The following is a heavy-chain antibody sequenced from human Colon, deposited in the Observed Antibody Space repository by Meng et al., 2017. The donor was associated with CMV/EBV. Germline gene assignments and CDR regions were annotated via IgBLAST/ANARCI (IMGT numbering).Heavy chain of an antibody. CDR3: ARSHYYNSREFDY. D-gene: IGHD3-22*01. V-gene: IGHV3-23*01. CDR1: GFTFSTYA. J-gene: IGHJ4*02. CDR2: IRASGGST. Sequence: GGSLRLSCAASGFTFSTYAMTWVRQAPGKGLEWVSTIRASGGSTYYADSVKGRFTISRDNSKNTLYLQMNSLRPEDTAVYFCARSHYYNSREFDYWGQGTLVTVSS.